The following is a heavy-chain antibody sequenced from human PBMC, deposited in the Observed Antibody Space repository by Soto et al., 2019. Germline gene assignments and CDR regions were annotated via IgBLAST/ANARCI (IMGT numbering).Heavy chain of an antibody. CDR1: GGTFNTYV. J-gene: IGHJ4*02. CDR3: AREVQVHTPAFVY. V-gene: IGHV1-69*19. Sequence: QVQLVQSGAEMKKPGSSVKVSCQSSGGTFNTYVMNWVRQAPGQGPEWMGDISPMFGAANYAPKFQGRVTITADESTDTSYMQLSSLTSEDTALYFCAREVQVHTPAFVYWGQGTLVTVSS. D-gene: IGHD3-10*01. CDR2: ISPMFGAA.